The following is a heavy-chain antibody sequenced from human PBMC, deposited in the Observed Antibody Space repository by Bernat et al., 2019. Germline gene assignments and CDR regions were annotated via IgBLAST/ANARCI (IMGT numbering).Heavy chain of an antibody. V-gene: IGHV6-1*01. CDR3: ARHLEVAGTYLYFDV. Sequence: QVQMQQSGPGLVKPSQTLSLTCAISGDSVSSKSVVWSWIRQSPSRGLEWLGRTYYRSKWYNDYAVSVKRRITINPDTTKTQCSLQMSSVTPEDTAVYYCARHLEVAGTYLYFDVWGRGTLVTVSS. CDR1: GDSVSSKSVV. CDR2: TYYRSKWYN. D-gene: IGHD6-19*01. J-gene: IGHJ2*01.